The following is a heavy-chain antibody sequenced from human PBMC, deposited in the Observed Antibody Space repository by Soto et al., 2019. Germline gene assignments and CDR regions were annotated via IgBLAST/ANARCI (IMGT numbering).Heavy chain of an antibody. CDR2: IKKDGSEK. J-gene: IGHJ4*02. CDR1: EFIFNNYW. D-gene: IGHD3-22*01. CDR3: VRATYFSDSSGYTRCFDY. Sequence: EVQLVESGGGLVQPGGSLRLSCAASEFIFNNYWMSWVRQAPGKGLEWVANIKKDGSEKYYVDSVKGRFTISRDNAKNSLFLQMNSLKTEDTAVYYCVRATYFSDSSGYTRCFDYWGQGTLVTVSS. V-gene: IGHV3-7*03.